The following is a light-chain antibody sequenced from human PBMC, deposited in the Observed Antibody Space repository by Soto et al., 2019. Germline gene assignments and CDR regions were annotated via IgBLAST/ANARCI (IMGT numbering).Light chain of an antibody. J-gene: IGKJ2*01. CDR1: QTISNY. CDR2: DAS. Sequence: EIVLTQSPVTLYLSPGERATLSCRASQTISNYLAWYQQKPGQAPRLLIYDASNRATGIPARFSGSGSGTDFTLTISSLEREDVAVDDCQERSNWPSYTFGQGTKLEIK. V-gene: IGKV3-11*01. CDR3: QERSNWPSYT.